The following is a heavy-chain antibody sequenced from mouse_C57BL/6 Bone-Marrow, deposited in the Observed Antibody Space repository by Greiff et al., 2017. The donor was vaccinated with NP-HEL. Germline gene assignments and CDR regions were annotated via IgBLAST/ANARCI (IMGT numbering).Heavy chain of an antibody. CDR1: GFTFSDYY. Sequence: EVMLVESGGGLVQPGGSLKLSCAASGFTFSDYYMYWVRQTPETRLEWVAYISNGGGSTYYPDTVKGRFTISRDNAKNTLYLQMSRLKSEDTAMYYCARPIYYYGSSPFAYWGQGTLVTVSA. D-gene: IGHD1-1*01. V-gene: IGHV5-12*01. CDR2: ISNGGGST. CDR3: ARPIYYYGSSPFAY. J-gene: IGHJ3*01.